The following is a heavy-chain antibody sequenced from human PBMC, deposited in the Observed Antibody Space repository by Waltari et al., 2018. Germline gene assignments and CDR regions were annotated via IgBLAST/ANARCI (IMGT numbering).Heavy chain of an antibody. J-gene: IGHJ4*02. D-gene: IGHD7-27*01. V-gene: IGHV2-70*04. CDR2: IDWDDDK. Sequence: QVTLIESGPALVKPKQTLTLTCAFSGFSLNTNGLRVNWIRQPPGKALEWLARIDWDDDKFYSTSLKTRLTISKDTSINQVVLTMTNMHPVDTATYYCARRAEPNWGLGAFDFWGQGILVTVSS. CDR1: GFSLNTNGLR. CDR3: ARRAEPNWGLGAFDF.